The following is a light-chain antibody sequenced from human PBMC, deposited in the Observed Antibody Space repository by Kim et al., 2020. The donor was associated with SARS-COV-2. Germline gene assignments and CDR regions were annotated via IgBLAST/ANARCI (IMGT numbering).Light chain of an antibody. CDR2: ATS. CDR3: QQTNSFPRT. V-gene: IGKV1-12*01. Sequence: DIQMTQSPSSVSASVGDRVTITCRASQDIRNWLAWYQQKSGKAPKVLIYATSSFQSGVPSRFSGSGSGTDFTLTISSLQPEDFATYYCQQTNSFPRTFGQGTKLEI. J-gene: IGKJ2*01. CDR1: QDIRNW.